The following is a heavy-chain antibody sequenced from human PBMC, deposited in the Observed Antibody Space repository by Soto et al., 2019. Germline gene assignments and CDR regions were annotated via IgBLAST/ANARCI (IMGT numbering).Heavy chain of an antibody. CDR1: GGSISSDY. CDR2: IYYSGST. D-gene: IGHD3-10*01. J-gene: IGHJ5*02. V-gene: IGHV4-59*08. CDR3: ARHSSGTSFDP. Sequence: PSETLSLTCTASGGSISSDYWSWIRQPPGKGLEWIGYIYYSGSTNYNPSLKSRVTISVDTSKNQFSLKLSSVTAADTAVYYCARHSSGTSFDPWGQGTLVTVSS.